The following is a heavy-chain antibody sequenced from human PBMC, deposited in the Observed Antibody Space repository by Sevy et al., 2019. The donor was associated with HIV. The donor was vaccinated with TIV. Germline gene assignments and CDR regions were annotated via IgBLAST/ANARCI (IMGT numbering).Heavy chain of an antibody. V-gene: IGHV3-7*01. CDR1: GFTFSSYW. D-gene: IGHD3-16*02. Sequence: GGSLRLSCAASGFTFSSYWMSWLRQAPGKGLEWVANIKQDGSEKYYVDSVKGRFTISRDNAKNSLYLQMNSLRAEDTAVYYCARDGYYDYVWGSYRALDYWGQGTLVTVSS. CDR2: IKQDGSEK. CDR3: ARDGYYDYVWGSYRALDY. J-gene: IGHJ4*02.